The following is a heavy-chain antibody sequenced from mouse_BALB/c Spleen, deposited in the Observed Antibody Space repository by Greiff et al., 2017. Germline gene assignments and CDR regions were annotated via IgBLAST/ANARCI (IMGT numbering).Heavy chain of an antibody. J-gene: IGHJ3*01. CDR1: GFTFSSYT. CDR2: ISNGGGST. V-gene: IGHV5-12-2*01. Sequence: EVQVVESGGGLVQPGGSLKLSCAASGFTFSSYTMSWVRQTPEKRLEWVAYISNGGGSTYYPDTVKGRFTISRDNAKNTLYLQMSSLKSEDTAMYYCARHAFAYWGQGTLVTVSA. CDR3: ARHAFAY.